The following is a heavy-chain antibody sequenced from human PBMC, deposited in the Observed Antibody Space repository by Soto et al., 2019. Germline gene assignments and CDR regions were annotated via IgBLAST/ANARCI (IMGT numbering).Heavy chain of an antibody. V-gene: IGHV1-3*01. CDR2: INADNGNT. CDR3: ARSCCSSTSCYTWFDP. CDR1: GYTFTSYA. J-gene: IGHJ5*02. D-gene: IGHD2-2*02. Sequence: QVQLVQSGAEVKKPGASVKVSCKASGYTFTSYAMHWVRQAPEKRFEWLERINADNGNTKYSQNFKGRVTITRDTSASTAYMELSSLRSEDTAVYYCARSCCSSTSCYTWFDPWGQGTLVTVSS.